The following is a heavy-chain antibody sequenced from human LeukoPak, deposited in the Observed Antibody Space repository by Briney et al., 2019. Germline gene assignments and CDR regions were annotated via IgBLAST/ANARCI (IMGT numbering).Heavy chain of an antibody. CDR3: ARDLSEYDFWSGPQDY. V-gene: IGHV1-69*01. D-gene: IGHD3-3*01. J-gene: IGHJ4*02. CDR2: IIPIFGTA. CDR1: GGTFSSYA. Sequence: SVKVSCKASGGTFSSYAISWVRQAPGQGLEWMGGIIPIFGTANYAQKFQGRVTITADESTSTAYMELSSLRSEDTAVYYCARDLSEYDFWSGPQDYWGQGTLVTVSS.